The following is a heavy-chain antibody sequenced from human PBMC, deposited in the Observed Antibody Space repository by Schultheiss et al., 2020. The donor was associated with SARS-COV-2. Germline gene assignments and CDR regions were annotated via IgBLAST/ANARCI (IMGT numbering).Heavy chain of an antibody. CDR2: MNANNGKT. Sequence: ASVKVSCTASGYTFNNYHLNWVRQAPGQGPEWMGWMNANNGKTGYAQKLQGRITMTRDSSISTAYMELSSLRSQDTAVYYCARGGEYYSGSYYDYWGQGTLVTVSS. D-gene: IGHD1-26*01. CDR3: ARGGEYYSGSYYDY. CDR1: GYTFNNYH. J-gene: IGHJ4*02. V-gene: IGHV1-8*01.